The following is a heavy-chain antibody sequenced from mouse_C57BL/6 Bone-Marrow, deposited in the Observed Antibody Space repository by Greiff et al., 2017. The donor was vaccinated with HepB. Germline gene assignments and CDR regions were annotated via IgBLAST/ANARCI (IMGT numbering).Heavy chain of an antibody. J-gene: IGHJ4*01. V-gene: IGHV3-6*01. D-gene: IGHD2-4*01. CDR1: GYSITSGYY. Sequence: EVKLQESGPGLVKPSQSLSLTCSVTGYSITSGYYWNWIRQFPGNKLEWMGYISYDGSNNYNPSLKNRISITRDTSKNQFFLKLNSVTTEDTATYYCARDQGDYDVADYWGQGTSVTVSS. CDR3: ARDQGDYDVADY. CDR2: ISYDGSN.